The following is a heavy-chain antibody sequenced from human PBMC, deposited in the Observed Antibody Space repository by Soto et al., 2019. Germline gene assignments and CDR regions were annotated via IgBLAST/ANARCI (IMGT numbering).Heavy chain of an antibody. V-gene: IGHV3-30-3*01. CDR2: ISYDGSNK. Sequence: QVQLVESGGGVVQPGRSLRLSCAASGFTFSSYAMHWVRQAPGKGLEWVAVISYDGSNKYYADSVKGRFTISRDNSKNTLYLQMNSLRAEDTAVYYCASESQQLFIYYFDYWGQGTLVTVSS. D-gene: IGHD6-13*01. CDR1: GFTFSSYA. CDR3: ASESQQLFIYYFDY. J-gene: IGHJ4*02.